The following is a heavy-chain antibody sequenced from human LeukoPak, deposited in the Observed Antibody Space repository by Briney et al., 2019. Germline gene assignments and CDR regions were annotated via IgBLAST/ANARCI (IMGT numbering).Heavy chain of an antibody. D-gene: IGHD2/OR15-2a*01. V-gene: IGHV1-46*01. Sequence: GASVKASCKASGYTFTSYYMHWVRQAPGQGLEWMGIINPSGGSTSYAQKFQGRVTMTRDMSTSTVYMELSSLRSEDTAVYYCAIARKPLTSRPHDAFDIWGQGTMVTVSS. J-gene: IGHJ3*02. CDR1: GYTFTSYY. CDR3: AIARKPLTSRPHDAFDI. CDR2: INPSGGST.